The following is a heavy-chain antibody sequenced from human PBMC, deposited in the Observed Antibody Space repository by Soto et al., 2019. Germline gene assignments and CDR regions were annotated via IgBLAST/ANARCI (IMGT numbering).Heavy chain of an antibody. V-gene: IGHV3-23*01. CDR3: EKGELGTEY. D-gene: IGHD1-7*01. Sequence: PGGSLRLSCAASGFTFSSYWMSWVRQAPGKGLEWVSSISGSGGSTYYADSVKGRFTISRDNSKNTLYLQMNSLRAEDTAIYYCEKGELGTEYWGQGTLVTVSS. CDR1: GFTFSSYW. CDR2: ISGSGGST. J-gene: IGHJ4*02.